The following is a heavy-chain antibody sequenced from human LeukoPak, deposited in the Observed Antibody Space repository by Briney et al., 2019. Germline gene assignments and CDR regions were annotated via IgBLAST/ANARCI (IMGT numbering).Heavy chain of an antibody. CDR1: GGSISSYY. CDR3: ARATNYYDSSGYYYYYYYMDV. J-gene: IGHJ6*03. V-gene: IGHV4-59*01. CDR2: IYYSGST. D-gene: IGHD3-22*01. Sequence: PSETLSLTCTVSGGSISSYYWSWIRQPPGKGLEWIGYIYYSGSTNYNPSLKSRVTISVDTSKNQFSLKLSSVTAADTAVYYCARATNYYDSSGYYYYYYYMDVWGKGTTVTVSS.